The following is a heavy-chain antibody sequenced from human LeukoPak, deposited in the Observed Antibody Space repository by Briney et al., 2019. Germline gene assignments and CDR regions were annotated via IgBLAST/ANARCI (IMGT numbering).Heavy chain of an antibody. V-gene: IGHV4-39*01. CDR1: GGSISGSSYY. Sequence: PSETLFLTCTVSGGSISGSSYYWGWIRQPPGKGLEWIGSMYYSGRTYYNPSLKSRVTISVDTSKNQFSLKLNSVTAADTAMYYCARHSSSTSWNFDYWGQGTLVTVSS. CDR2: MYYSGRT. J-gene: IGHJ4*02. CDR3: ARHSSSTSWNFDY. D-gene: IGHD6-13*01.